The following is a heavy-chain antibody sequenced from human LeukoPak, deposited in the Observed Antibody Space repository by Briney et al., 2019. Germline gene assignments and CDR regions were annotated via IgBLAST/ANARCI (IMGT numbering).Heavy chain of an antibody. CDR2: IYYSGST. V-gene: IGHV4-59*01. D-gene: IGHD3-22*01. CDR3: ARNQYDSSGYYDY. CDR1: GGSISSYY. J-gene: IGHJ4*02. Sequence: SETLSLTCTVSGGSISSYYWSWIRQPPGKGLEWIGYIYYSGSTNYDPSLKSRVTISVDTSKNQFSLKLSSVTAADTAVYYCARNQYDSSGYYDYWGQGTLVTVSS.